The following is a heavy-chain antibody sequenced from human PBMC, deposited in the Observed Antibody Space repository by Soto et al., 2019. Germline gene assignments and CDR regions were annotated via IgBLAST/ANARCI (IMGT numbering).Heavy chain of an antibody. J-gene: IGHJ4*02. V-gene: IGHV3-33*01. CDR1: GFTFSSYG. D-gene: IGHD2-21*02. CDR2: IWYDGSNK. CDR3: ASAPSYCGGDCYSQY. Sequence: QVQLVESGGGVVQPGRSLRLSCAASGFTFSSYGMHWVRQAPGKGLEWVAVIWYDGSNKYYADSVKGRFTISRDNSKNTLYLQMNSLRAEDTAVYYCASAPSYCGGDCYSQYWGQGTLVTVSS.